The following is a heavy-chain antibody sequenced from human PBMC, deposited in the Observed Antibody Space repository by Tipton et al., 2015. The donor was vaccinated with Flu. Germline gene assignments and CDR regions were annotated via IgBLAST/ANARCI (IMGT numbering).Heavy chain of an antibody. D-gene: IGHD2-15*01. CDR1: GGTFSSYA. CDR3: ARVGAYCSGGSCYYRLFDY. J-gene: IGHJ4*02. V-gene: IGHV1-69*06. CDR2: IIPIFGTA. Sequence: QSGAEVKKPGSSVKVSCKASGGTFSSYAISWVRQAPGQGLEWMGGIIPIFGTANYAQKFQGRVTITADKSTSTAYMELSSLRSEDTAVYYCARVGAYCSGGSCYYRLFDYWGQGTLVTVSS.